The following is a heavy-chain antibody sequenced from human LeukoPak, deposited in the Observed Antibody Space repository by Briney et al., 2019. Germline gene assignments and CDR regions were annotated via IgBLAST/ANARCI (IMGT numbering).Heavy chain of an antibody. Sequence: SVKVSCKASGGTFSSYAISWVRQAPGQGLEWMGGIIPIFGTANYAQKFQGRVTITTGESTSTAYMELSSLRSEDTAVYYCARRVDYYDSSGRHEGDWFDPWGQGTLVTVSS. J-gene: IGHJ5*02. V-gene: IGHV1-69*05. CDR2: IIPIFGTA. CDR3: ARRVDYYDSSGRHEGDWFDP. CDR1: GGTFSSYA. D-gene: IGHD3-22*01.